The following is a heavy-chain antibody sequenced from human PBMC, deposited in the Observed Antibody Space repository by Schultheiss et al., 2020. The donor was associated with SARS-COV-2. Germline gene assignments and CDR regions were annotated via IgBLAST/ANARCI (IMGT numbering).Heavy chain of an antibody. CDR3: AKEGVRWSIDS. Sequence: SETLSLTCAVYGGSFSGYYWSWIRQPPGNGLEWIGEINHSGSTNYNPSLKSRVTISVDTSKNQFSLKLSSVTAADTAVYYCAKEGVRWSIDSWGRGTLVTVSS. CDR1: GGSFSGYY. J-gene: IGHJ4*02. V-gene: IGHV4-34*01. CDR2: INHSGST. D-gene: IGHD3-16*01.